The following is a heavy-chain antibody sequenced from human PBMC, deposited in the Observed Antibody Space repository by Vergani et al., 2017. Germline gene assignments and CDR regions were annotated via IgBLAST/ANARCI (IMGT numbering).Heavy chain of an antibody. CDR1: GFTLSSYS. Sequence: EVQLVESGGGLVQPGGSLRLSCAASGFTLSSYSMNWVRKAPGKGLEWVSYFSSSSSTIYYADSVKDRLTISRENAKTSLYLQMNSLRDEDTAVYYCARDHIGVVPAAMKSWYFDLWGRGTLVTVSS. CDR2: FSSSSSTI. CDR3: ARDHIGVVPAAMKSWYFDL. D-gene: IGHD2-2*01. J-gene: IGHJ2*01. V-gene: IGHV3-48*02.